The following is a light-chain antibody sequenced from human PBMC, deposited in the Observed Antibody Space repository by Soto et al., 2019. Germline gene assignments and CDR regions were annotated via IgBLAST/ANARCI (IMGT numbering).Light chain of an antibody. J-gene: IGKJ5*01. CDR3: MKYGSSPRIA. CDR2: GAS. CDR1: QIVSNNY. Sequence: EIVLAQSPGTLSLSAWERATLSCMASQIVSNNYLAWYQQKPGQAPRLLIYGASNRATGIPDRFSGSGSGTHFTLNISRLEPEDFPVYYSMKYGSSPRIAIRQGTRLEIK. V-gene: IGKV3-20*01.